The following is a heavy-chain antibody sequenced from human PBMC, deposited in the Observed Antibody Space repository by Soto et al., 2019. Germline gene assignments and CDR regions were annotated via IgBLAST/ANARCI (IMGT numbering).Heavy chain of an antibody. V-gene: IGHV1-18*01. D-gene: IGHD3-22*01. J-gene: IGHJ5*02. Sequence: ASVKVSFKASGYTFTSYGISWVRQAPGQGLEWMGWISAYNGNTNYAQKLQGRVTMTTDTSTSTAYMELRSLRSDDTAVYYCARVKGSGYHNWFDPWGQGTLVTVSS. CDR1: GYTFTSYG. CDR2: ISAYNGNT. CDR3: ARVKGSGYHNWFDP.